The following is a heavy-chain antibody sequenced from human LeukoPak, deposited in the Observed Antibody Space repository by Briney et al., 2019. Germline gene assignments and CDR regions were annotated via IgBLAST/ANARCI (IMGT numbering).Heavy chain of an antibody. CDR3: AREDVDTAMVVQFDP. V-gene: IGHV4-39*07. D-gene: IGHD5-18*01. Sequence: PSETLSLTCTVSGGSISSSSYYWGWIRQPPGKGLEWIGSIYYSGSTYYNPSLKSRVTISVDTSKNQFSLKLSSVTAADTAVYYCAREDVDTAMVVQFDPWGQGTLVTVSS. CDR1: GGSISSSSYY. J-gene: IGHJ5*02. CDR2: IYYSGST.